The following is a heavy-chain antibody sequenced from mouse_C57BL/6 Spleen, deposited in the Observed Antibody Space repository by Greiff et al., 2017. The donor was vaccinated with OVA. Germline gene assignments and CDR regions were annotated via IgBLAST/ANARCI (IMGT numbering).Heavy chain of an antibody. CDR2: IYPGDGDT. V-gene: IGHV1-82*01. D-gene: IGHD2-12*01. CDR1: GYAFSSSW. J-gene: IGHJ2*01. Sequence: QVQLQQSGPELVKPGASVKISCKASGYAFSSSWMNWVKQRPGKGLEWIGRIYPGDGDTNYNGKFKGKATLTADKSSSTAYMQLSSLTSEDSAVYFCARGVYDYFAYGGQGTTLTVSS. CDR3: ARGVYDYFAY.